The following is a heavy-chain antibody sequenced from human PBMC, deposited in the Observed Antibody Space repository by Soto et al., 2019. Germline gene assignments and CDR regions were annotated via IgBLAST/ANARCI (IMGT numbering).Heavy chain of an antibody. Sequence: PSETLSLTCAIYGASLGGFHWTWLRQAPGKGLEWIGELIHGGSTNYNPSPKSRVSFSLDTSKNQFSLHLMSVTAAGTAVYYCARSPLGYDYVRQTWREVGDSFDIWGRGTMVT. CDR2: LIHGGST. V-gene: IGHV4-34*12. D-gene: IGHD3-16*01. CDR1: GASLGGFH. CDR3: ARSPLGYDYVRQTWREVGDSFDI. J-gene: IGHJ3*02.